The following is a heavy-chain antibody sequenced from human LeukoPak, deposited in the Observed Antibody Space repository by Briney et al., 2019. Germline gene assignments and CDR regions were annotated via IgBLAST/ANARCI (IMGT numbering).Heavy chain of an antibody. Sequence: LETLSLTCAVYGGSFSGYYWSWIRQPPGKGLEWIGEINHSGSTNYNPSLKSRVTISVDTSKNQFSLKLSSVTAADTAVYYCARNGGNRRAESLQHWGQGTLVTVSS. D-gene: IGHD4-23*01. CDR1: GGSFSGYY. CDR2: INHSGST. CDR3: ARNGGNRRAESLQH. J-gene: IGHJ1*01. V-gene: IGHV4-34*01.